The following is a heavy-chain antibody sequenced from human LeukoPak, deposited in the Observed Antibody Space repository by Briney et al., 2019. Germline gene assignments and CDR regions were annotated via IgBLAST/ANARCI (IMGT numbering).Heavy chain of an antibody. CDR1: GFTFSSYE. CDR3: TRMREYSGNSYPNFDY. D-gene: IGHD1-26*01. J-gene: IGHJ4*02. CDR2: ISSSGSTI. V-gene: IGHV3-48*03. Sequence: GALRLSCAASGFTFSSYEMNWVRQAPGKGLEWVSYISSSGSTIYYADSVKGRFTISTDNAKNSLYLQMNSLRAEDTAVYYCTRMREYSGNSYPNFDYWGQGTLVTVSS.